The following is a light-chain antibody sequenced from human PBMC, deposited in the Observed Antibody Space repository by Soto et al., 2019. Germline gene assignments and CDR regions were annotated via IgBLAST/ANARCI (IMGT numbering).Light chain of an antibody. J-gene: IGLJ1*01. V-gene: IGLV2-14*03. Sequence: QSVLTQPASVSASPGQSITISCTGTSSDVGGYNYVSWYQHHPGKVPQLMIYDVSNRPSGVSNRFSGSRSDNTASLTISGLQAEDEADYYCYSYTSSNTYVFGTGTKVTVL. CDR2: DVS. CDR1: SSDVGGYNY. CDR3: YSYTSSNTYV.